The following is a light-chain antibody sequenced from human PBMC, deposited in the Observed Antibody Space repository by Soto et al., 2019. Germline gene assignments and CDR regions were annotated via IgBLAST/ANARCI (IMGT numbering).Light chain of an antibody. CDR2: RIS. Sequence: EIVLTQSPGTLSLSPGQRATLSCRASQGISDSYLAWYQQKPGQAPRLLIYRISTRAPGIPDRFSGSGSGADFTLTINTLEPEDLAVYYCHQYTNSPYTFGQGTKLEIK. J-gene: IGKJ2*01. CDR3: HQYTNSPYT. V-gene: IGKV3-20*01. CDR1: QGISDSY.